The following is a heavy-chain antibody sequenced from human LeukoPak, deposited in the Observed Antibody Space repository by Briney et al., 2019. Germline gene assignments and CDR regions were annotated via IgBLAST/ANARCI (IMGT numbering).Heavy chain of an antibody. CDR2: ISSSGSTI. Sequence: PGGSLRLSCAASGFTVSSNYMSWVRQAPGKGLEWVSYISSSGSTIYYADSVKGRFTISRDNAKNSLYLQMNSLRAEDTAVYYCARAINYGSGGDFDYWGQGTLVTVSS. CDR3: ARAINYGSGGDFDY. CDR1: GFTVSSNY. J-gene: IGHJ4*02. V-gene: IGHV3-11*04. D-gene: IGHD3-10*01.